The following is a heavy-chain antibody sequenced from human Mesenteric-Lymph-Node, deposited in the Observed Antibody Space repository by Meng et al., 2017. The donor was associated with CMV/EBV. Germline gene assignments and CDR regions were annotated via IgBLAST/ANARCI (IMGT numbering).Heavy chain of an antibody. D-gene: IGHD3/OR15-3a*01. CDR1: LSSFT. CDR2: VIPTSGTA. V-gene: IGHV1-69*05. J-gene: IGHJ4*02. CDR3: AGWAGKGDSGDFWTGPYDY. Sequence: LSSFTLNRVRQAPGQGPEWMGGVIPTSGTAKYPQKFQGRVTITTDESTNTAYMEVSSLRSDDTAVYYCAGWAGKGDSGDFWTGPYDYWGQGTLVTVSS.